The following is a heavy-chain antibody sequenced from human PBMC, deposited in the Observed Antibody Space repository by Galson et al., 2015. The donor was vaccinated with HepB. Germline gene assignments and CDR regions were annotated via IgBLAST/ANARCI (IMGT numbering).Heavy chain of an antibody. Sequence: SLRLSCAASGFTFSDYNMNWIRQAPGKGLEWVSYIGGSGTTMDYAESVKGRFTISRDNAKRSLYLQMNSLTVEDTAVYYCATGRRATFDDWGQGTLVTVSS. CDR2: IGGSGTTM. CDR1: GFTFSDYN. CDR3: ATGRRATFDD. D-gene: IGHD5-12*01. J-gene: IGHJ4*02. V-gene: IGHV3-11*01.